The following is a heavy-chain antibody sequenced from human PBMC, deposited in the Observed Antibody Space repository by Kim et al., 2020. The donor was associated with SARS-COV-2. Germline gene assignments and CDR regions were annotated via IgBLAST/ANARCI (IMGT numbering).Heavy chain of an antibody. CDR2: INAGNGNT. V-gene: IGHV1-3*01. J-gene: IGHJ3*01. D-gene: IGHD3-22*01. CDR3: AREGHEGGYVT. Sequence: ASVKVSCTASGYTFTSYAMHWVRQAPGQRLEWMGWINAGNGNTRYSQKFQGRVTITRDTSASTAYMELSSLTSEDTAVYYSAREGHEGGYVTWGRGTMVT. CDR1: GYTFTSYA.